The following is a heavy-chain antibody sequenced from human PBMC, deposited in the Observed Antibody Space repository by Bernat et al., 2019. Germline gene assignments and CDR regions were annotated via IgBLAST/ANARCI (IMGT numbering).Heavy chain of an antibody. CDR2: IYSGGGT. J-gene: IGHJ5*02. Sequence: EVQLVESGGGLVQPGGSLRLSCAASGFTVSNNYMSWVRQAPGKGLEWVSVIYSGGGTSYADSVKGRFTISRDNSKNTVHLQMNSLRVEDTAVYDCASNSPFDPWGQGTLVTVSS. CDR1: GFTVSNNY. CDR3: ASNSPFDP. V-gene: IGHV3-66*01.